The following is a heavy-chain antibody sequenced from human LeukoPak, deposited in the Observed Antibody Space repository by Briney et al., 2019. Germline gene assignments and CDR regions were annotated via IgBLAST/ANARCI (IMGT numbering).Heavy chain of an antibody. D-gene: IGHD2-8*01. Sequence: GGSLRLSCAASGFTLSSHWMGWVRQAPGKGLEWVANIKQDGSETYYVGSVKGRFTISRDNAKNSLYLQMNSLGVEDTAIYYCATYINGREFQHWGQGTLVTVSS. CDR1: GFTLSSHW. J-gene: IGHJ1*01. V-gene: IGHV3-7*01. CDR2: IKQDGSET. CDR3: ATYINGREFQH.